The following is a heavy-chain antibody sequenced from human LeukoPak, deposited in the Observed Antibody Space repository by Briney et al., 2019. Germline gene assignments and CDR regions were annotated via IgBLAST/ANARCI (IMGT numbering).Heavy chain of an antibody. CDR3: ARDRLLIGTKFALDTFDI. V-gene: IGHV1-58*02. D-gene: IGHD3-16*01. Sequence: SVTVSCTASGFTFTSSAMQWVRQARGQRLEWIGWIVVGSGNTNYAQKFQERVTITRDMSTSTAYMELSSLRSEDTAVYYCARDRLLIGTKFALDTFDIWGQGTMVTVSS. CDR2: IVVGSGNT. J-gene: IGHJ3*02. CDR1: GFTFTSSA.